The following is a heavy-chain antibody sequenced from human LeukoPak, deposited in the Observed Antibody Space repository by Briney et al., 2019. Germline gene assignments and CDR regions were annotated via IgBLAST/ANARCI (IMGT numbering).Heavy chain of an antibody. Sequence: SVKVSCKASGFTFTSSAVQWVRQARGQRLEWIGWLVVGSGNTNYAQKFQERGTITRDMSTSTAYMELSSLRSEDTAVYYGAAGYCSSTSCQDSYYYYYYGMDVWGQGTTVTVSS. V-gene: IGHV1-58*01. D-gene: IGHD2-2*01. CDR1: GFTFTSSA. J-gene: IGHJ6*02. CDR2: LVVGSGNT. CDR3: AAGYCSSTSCQDSYYYYYYGMDV.